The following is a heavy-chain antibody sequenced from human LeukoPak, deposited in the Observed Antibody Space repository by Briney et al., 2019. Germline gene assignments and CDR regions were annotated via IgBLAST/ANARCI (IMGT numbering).Heavy chain of an antibody. V-gene: IGHV3-15*07. D-gene: IGHD3-22*01. CDR3: TTDDYDSSDY. CDR1: GFTFSSYS. J-gene: IGHJ4*02. CDR2: IKSKTDGGTT. Sequence: NAGGSLRLSCAASGFTFSSYSMNWVRQAPGKGLEWVGRIKSKTDGGTTDYAAPVKGRFTISRDDSKNTLYLQMNSLKTEDTAVYYCTTDDYDSSDYWGQGTLVTVSS.